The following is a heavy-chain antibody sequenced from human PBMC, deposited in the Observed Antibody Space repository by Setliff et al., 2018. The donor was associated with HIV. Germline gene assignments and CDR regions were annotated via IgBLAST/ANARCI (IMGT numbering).Heavy chain of an antibody. V-gene: IGHV4-61*02. CDR2: IYTSGSP. CDR1: GGSISSGSYY. D-gene: IGHD6-19*01. J-gene: IGHJ4*02. Sequence: SETLSLTCTVSGGSISSGSYYWSWIRQPAGKGLEWIGRIYTSGSPTYNPSLKSRVSISLDTSKTQFSLKLNSVTAADTAVYYCARSSMAGFDYWGQGKLVTVSS. CDR3: ARSSMAGFDY.